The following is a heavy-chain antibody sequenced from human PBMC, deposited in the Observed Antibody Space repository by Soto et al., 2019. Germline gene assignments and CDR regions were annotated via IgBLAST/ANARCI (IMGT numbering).Heavy chain of an antibody. CDR1: GGTFSSYA. CDR2: IIPIFGTA. D-gene: IGHD5-18*01. CDR3: ARGFGNLDTAMVNFDY. V-gene: IGHV1-69*06. Sequence: SVKVSCKASGGTFSSYAISWVRQAPGQGLEWMGGIIPIFGTANYAQKFQGRVTITADKSTSTAYMELSSLRSEDTAVYYCARGFGNLDTAMVNFDYWGQGTLVTVSS. J-gene: IGHJ4*02.